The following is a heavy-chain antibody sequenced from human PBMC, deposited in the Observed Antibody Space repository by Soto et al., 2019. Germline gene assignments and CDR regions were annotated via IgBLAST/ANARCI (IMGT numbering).Heavy chain of an antibody. CDR1: GGSFSGYS. V-gene: IGHV4-30-2*01. J-gene: IGHJ5*02. Sequence: PSETLSLTCAVYGGSFSGYSWSWIRQPPGKGLEWIGYIYHSGSTYYNPSLKSRVTISVDRSKNQFSLKLSSVTAADTAVYYCARLNYYDSSGYYYSWFDPWGQGTLVTVSS. CDR3: ARLNYYDSSGYYYSWFDP. D-gene: IGHD3-22*01. CDR2: IYHSGST.